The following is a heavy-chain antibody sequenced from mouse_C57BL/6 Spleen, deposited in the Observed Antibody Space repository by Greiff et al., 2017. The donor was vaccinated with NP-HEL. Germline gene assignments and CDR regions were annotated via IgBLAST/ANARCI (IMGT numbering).Heavy chain of an antibody. J-gene: IGHJ4*01. CDR2: IWSGGST. CDR1: GFSLTSYG. CDR3: ARNGNYDYAMDY. V-gene: IGHV2-2*01. Sequence: QVQLQQSGPGLVQPSQSLSITCTVSGFSLTSYGVHWVRQSPGKGLEWLGVIWSGGSTDYTAAFISRLSISKDNSKSHVFFKMNSLQADDTAIDYCARNGNYDYAMDYWGQGTSVTVSS. D-gene: IGHD2-1*01.